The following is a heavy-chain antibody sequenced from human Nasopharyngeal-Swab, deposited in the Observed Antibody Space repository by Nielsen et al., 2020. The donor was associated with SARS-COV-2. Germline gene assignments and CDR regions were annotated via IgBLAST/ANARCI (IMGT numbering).Heavy chain of an antibody. CDR2: ISYGGST. Sequence: SETLSLTCTVSGGSISSSSYYWSWIRQPPGKGLDWIGYISYGGSTNYNPSLRSRVTISVDTSKSQFSLKLTSVTAADTAVYYRARGLYDGSGLLDSWGHGTLVTVSS. CDR1: GGSISSSSYY. D-gene: IGHD3-22*01. J-gene: IGHJ5*01. CDR3: ARGLYDGSGLLDS. V-gene: IGHV4-61*01.